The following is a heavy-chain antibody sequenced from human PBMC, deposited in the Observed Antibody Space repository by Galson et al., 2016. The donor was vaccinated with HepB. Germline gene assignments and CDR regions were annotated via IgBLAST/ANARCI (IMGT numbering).Heavy chain of an antibody. J-gene: IGHJ4*02. CDR2: ISYDGTKK. D-gene: IGHD2-8*01. V-gene: IGHV3-30*03. Sequence: SLRLSCAATGFPFSNYGMHWGRQAPGKGLEWAAVISYDGTKKYYADSVKGRFTISRDNSKNTLYLQMNSLRVKDTAVYYCAWGMVFARHWGQGTLVTVSS. CDR1: GFPFSNYG. CDR3: AWGMVFARH.